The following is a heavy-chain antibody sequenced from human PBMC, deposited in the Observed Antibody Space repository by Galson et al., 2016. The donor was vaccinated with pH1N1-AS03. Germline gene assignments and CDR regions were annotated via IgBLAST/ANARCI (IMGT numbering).Heavy chain of an antibody. CDR3: AKDLRGGYDFGVVDY. D-gene: IGHD5-12*01. CDR1: GFTFSIYA. J-gene: IGHJ4*02. Sequence: SLRLSCAASGFTFSIYAMNWVRQTPGKGPQWIASITGSGGSTNYAGSVKGRFTISRDNSKNTLYLQMNSLRAEDAAVYYCAKDLRGGYDFGVVDYWGQGTLVSVPS. V-gene: IGHV3-23*01. CDR2: ITGSGGST.